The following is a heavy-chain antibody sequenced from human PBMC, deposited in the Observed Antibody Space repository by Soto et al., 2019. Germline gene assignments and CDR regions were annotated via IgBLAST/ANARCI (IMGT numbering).Heavy chain of an antibody. CDR3: ARWWNDEEWVETMDV. D-gene: IGHD1-1*01. Sequence: GGSLRLSCGASGFIFSEYGMHWVRQAPGKGLEWVAVIYYDGSNEHYSESVRGRFTISRDNSKNMLYLEMNSLRAEDTAIYYCARWWNDEEWVETMDVWGQGTTVTSPQ. CDR1: GFIFSEYG. CDR2: IYYDGSNE. V-gene: IGHV3-33*01. J-gene: IGHJ6*01.